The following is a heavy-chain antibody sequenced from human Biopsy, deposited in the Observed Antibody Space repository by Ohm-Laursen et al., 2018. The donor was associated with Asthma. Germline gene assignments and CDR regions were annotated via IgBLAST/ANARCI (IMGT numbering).Heavy chain of an antibody. Sequence: SVKVSCKASGGTFSSYAISWVRQAPGQGLEWMGGIIPIFGTANYAQKFQGRVTITADESTSTAYMELSSLRSEDTAVYYCARGQKSAGDRWFDPWGQGTLVTVSS. J-gene: IGHJ5*02. V-gene: IGHV1-69*13. CDR2: IIPIFGTA. CDR1: GGTFSSYA. CDR3: ARGQKSAGDRWFDP. D-gene: IGHD6-13*01.